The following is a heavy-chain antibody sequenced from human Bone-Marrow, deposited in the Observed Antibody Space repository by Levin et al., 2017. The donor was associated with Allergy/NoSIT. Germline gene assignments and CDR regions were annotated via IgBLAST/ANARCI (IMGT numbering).Heavy chain of an antibody. V-gene: IGHV3-7*01. CDR3: ARDPPEWELPFDY. CDR2: IKEDGSEK. J-gene: IGHJ4*02. Sequence: GGSLRLSCAASGFTFSTHWMSWVRQAPGKGLEWLAKIKEDGSEKFFVDSVKGRFTISRDNDKNSLYLQMNSLRAEDTAVYYCARDPPEWELPFDYWGQGTLVTVSS. CDR1: GFTFSTHW. D-gene: IGHD1-26*01.